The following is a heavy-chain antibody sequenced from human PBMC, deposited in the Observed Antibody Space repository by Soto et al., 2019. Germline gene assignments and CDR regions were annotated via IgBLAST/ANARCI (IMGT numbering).Heavy chain of an antibody. CDR3: ARGFWSGYYADDY. D-gene: IGHD3-3*01. CDR2: IYYSGST. V-gene: IGHV4-31*03. J-gene: IGHJ4*02. Sequence: TSETLSLTVTVAGGSISSGGYYWSWIRQHPGKGLEWIGYIYYSGSTYYNPSLKSRVTISVDTSKNQFSLKLSSVTAADTAVYYCARGFWSGYYADDYWGQGTLVTVSS. CDR1: GGSISSGGYY.